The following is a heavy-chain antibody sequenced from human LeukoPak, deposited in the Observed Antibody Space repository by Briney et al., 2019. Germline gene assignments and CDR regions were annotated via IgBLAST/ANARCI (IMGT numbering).Heavy chain of an antibody. V-gene: IGHV1-2*02. J-gene: IGHJ4*02. CDR1: GYTFTGYY. CDR3: ARGKTTYYYDSSGYYYVFDY. Sequence: GASVKVSCKASGYTFTGYYMHWMRQAPGQGLEWMGWINPNSGGTNYAQKFQGRVTMTRDTSISTAYMELSRLRSDDTAVYYCARGKTTYYYDSSGYYYVFDYWGQGTLVTVSS. D-gene: IGHD3-22*01. CDR2: INPNSGGT.